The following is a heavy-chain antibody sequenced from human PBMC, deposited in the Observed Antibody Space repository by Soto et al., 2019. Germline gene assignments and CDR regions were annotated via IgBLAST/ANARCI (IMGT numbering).Heavy chain of an antibody. CDR3: AHTPSYYDYIWGSYRETYYFDY. Sequence: SGPTLVNPTQTLTLTCTFSVFSLSTSGVGVGWIRQPPGKALEWLALIYWDDDKRYSPSLKSRLTITKDTSKNQVVLTMTNMDPVDTATYYCAHTPSYYDYIWGSYRETYYFDYWGQGTLVTVSS. D-gene: IGHD3-16*02. V-gene: IGHV2-5*02. CDR1: VFSLSTSGVG. J-gene: IGHJ4*02. CDR2: IYWDDDK.